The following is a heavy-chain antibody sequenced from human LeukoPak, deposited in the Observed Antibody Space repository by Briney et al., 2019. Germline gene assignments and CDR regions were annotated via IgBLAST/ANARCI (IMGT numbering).Heavy chain of an antibody. D-gene: IGHD6-19*01. CDR1: GGSILGSTYY. CDR2: IYYSGST. V-gene: IGHV4-39*01. Sequence: SETLSLTCTVSGGSILGSTYYWAWIRQPPGKGLEWIGSIYYSGSTYYNPSLKSRVTISVDTSNNQFSLKLTSVTAADTAVYYCSRHSSVTSTLNQWGQGTLVTVSS. J-gene: IGHJ4*02. CDR3: SRHSSVTSTLNQ.